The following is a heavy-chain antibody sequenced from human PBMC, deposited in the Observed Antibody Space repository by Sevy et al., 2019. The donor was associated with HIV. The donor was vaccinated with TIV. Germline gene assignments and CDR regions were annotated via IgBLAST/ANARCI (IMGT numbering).Heavy chain of an antibody. D-gene: IGHD1-26*01. Sequence: GSLRLSCTVSGGSITSLYWNWIRQPPGKGLEWIANIYYNGHLNYNPSLKSLVPLALDKSKNQYSLRLSSVTAADTAMYYCAGENAWGRGYSWGQGTLVTVSS. V-gene: IGHV4-59*08. CDR3: AGENAWGRGYS. CDR1: GGSITSLY. CDR2: IYYNGHL. J-gene: IGHJ4*02.